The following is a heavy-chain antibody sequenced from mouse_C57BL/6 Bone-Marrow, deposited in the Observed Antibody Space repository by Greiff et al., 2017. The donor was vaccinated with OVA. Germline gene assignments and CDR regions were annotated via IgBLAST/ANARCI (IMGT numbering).Heavy chain of an antibody. CDR1: GFTFSSYA. CDR3: TREDYGSSYGMDY. Sequence: DVMLVESGGGLVQPGGSLKLSCAASGFTFSSYAMSWVRQTPEKRLEWVAYISSGGDYIYYADTVKGRFTISRDNARNTLYLQMSSLKSEDTAMYYCTREDYGSSYGMDYWGQGTSVTVSS. D-gene: IGHD1-1*01. CDR2: ISSGGDYI. J-gene: IGHJ4*01. V-gene: IGHV5-9-1*02.